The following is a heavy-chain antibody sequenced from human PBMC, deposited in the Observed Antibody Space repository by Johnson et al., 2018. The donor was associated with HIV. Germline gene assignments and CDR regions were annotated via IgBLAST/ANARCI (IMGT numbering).Heavy chain of an antibody. J-gene: IGHJ3*02. V-gene: IGHV3-30-3*01. CDR2: ISYDGSNK. D-gene: IGHD4-17*01. Sequence: QVLLVESGGGVVQPGRSLRLSCAASGFTFSGYAMHWVRQAPGKGLEWVAVISYDGSNKYYADSVKGRFTISRDNSKNTLYLQMNSLRAGETAVYYCARWGTVTTDAFDIWGQGTMVTVSS. CDR3: ARWGTVTTDAFDI. CDR1: GFTFSGYA.